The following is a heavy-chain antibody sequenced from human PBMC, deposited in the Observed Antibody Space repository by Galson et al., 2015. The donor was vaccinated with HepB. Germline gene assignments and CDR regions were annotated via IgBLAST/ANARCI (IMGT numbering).Heavy chain of an antibody. Sequence: SLRLSCAASGFTFSSYGMHWVRQAPGKGLEWVAVISYDGSNKYSADSVKGRFTISRDNSKNTLYLQMNSLRAEDTAVYYCATRLAVADAFDIWGQGTMVTVSS. CDR1: GFTFSSYG. CDR2: ISYDGSNK. V-gene: IGHV3-30*03. CDR3: ATRLAVADAFDI. D-gene: IGHD6-19*01. J-gene: IGHJ3*02.